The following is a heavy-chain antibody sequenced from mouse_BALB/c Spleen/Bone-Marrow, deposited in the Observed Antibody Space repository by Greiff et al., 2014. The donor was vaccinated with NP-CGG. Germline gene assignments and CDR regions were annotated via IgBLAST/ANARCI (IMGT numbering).Heavy chain of an antibody. V-gene: IGHV5-4*02. CDR1: GFTFSDYY. D-gene: IGHD2-14*01. Sequence: EVQLVESGGGLVKPGGSLKLSCAASGFTFSDYYMYWVRQTPEKRLEWVVIISDGGSYTYYPDSVKGRFTISRDNAKNNLYLQMSSLKSDDTAMYYCARDRAYYRYDGYYYAMDYWGQGTSVTVSS. CDR3: ARDRAYYRYDGYYYAMDY. J-gene: IGHJ4*01. CDR2: ISDGGSYT.